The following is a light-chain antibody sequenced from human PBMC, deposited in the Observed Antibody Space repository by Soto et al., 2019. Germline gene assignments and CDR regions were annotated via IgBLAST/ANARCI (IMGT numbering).Light chain of an antibody. CDR3: QQRYNWPWT. CDR1: QSVRNY. J-gene: IGKJ1*01. Sequence: EIVLTQSPATLSLSPGERATLSCRASQSVRNYLAWYQQKPGQAPRLLIYDASNGPTGIPARFSGSGSGTDFTLTISSLEPEDFAVYYCQQRYNWPWTFGQGTKVEIK. CDR2: DAS. V-gene: IGKV3-11*01.